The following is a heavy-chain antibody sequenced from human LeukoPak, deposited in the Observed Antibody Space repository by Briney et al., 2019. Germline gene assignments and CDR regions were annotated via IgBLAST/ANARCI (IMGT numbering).Heavy chain of an antibody. V-gene: IGHV1-2*02. D-gene: IGHD2-2*01. CDR2: INPNSGGT. Sequence: ASVEVSCKASGYTFTGYYMHWVRQAPGQGLEWMGWINPNSGGTNYAQKFQGRVTMTRDTSISTAYMELSRLRSDDTAVYYCARERVYCSSTSCFIDYWGQGTLVTVSS. CDR1: GYTFTGYY. CDR3: ARERVYCSSTSCFIDY. J-gene: IGHJ4*02.